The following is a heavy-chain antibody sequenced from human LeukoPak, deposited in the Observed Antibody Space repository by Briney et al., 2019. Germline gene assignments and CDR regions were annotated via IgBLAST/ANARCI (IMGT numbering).Heavy chain of an antibody. V-gene: IGHV1-18*01. Sequence: ASVKVSCKASSYTVTSCGISWVRQAPGQGLEWMGWISAYNGNTNYAQKLQGRVTMTTDTSTSTAYMELRSLRSDDTAVYYCARGHIAAAGRGPVDYWGQGTLVTVSS. D-gene: IGHD6-13*01. CDR1: SYTVTSCG. J-gene: IGHJ4*02. CDR3: ARGHIAAAGRGPVDY. CDR2: ISAYNGNT.